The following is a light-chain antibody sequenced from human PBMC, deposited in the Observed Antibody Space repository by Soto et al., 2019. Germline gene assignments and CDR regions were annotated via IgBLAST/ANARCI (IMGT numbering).Light chain of an antibody. CDR1: DSDVGAYDS. CDR2: KGT. V-gene: IGLV2-23*01. J-gene: IGLJ1*01. CDR3: CSSAPESTYA. Sequence: QSALAQPASVSGSPGQTITISCTGTDSDVGAYDSVSWYQQHPHKAPQLIIYKGTQRPSGVSNRFSGSTSGNAASLTISALQADDEADYFCCSSAPESTYAFGTGTKLTVL.